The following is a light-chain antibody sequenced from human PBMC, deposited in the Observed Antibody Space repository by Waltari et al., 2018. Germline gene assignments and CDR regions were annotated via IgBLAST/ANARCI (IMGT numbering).Light chain of an antibody. V-gene: IGLV1-44*01. CDR3: AAWDDNLNGFYV. Sequence: QSVLPQPPSASGPPGQRVTIPCSGRSSNIGSNTVHWYQRVPGTAPKLLIHSNSQRPSGVPDRFSGSQSGTSASLAISGLQSEDEADYYCAAWDDNLNGFYVFGTGTTVTVL. CDR2: SNS. CDR1: SSNIGSNT. J-gene: IGLJ1*01.